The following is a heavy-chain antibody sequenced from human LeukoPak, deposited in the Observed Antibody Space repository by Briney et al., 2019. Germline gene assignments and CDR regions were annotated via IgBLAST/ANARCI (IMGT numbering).Heavy chain of an antibody. Sequence: ASMKVSCKASGYTFIDYGFSWVRQAPGQGLEWMGWISAYNGNTNYLQKFQGRVTMTTDTSTNTVYMELGSLRSDDTAVYYCARVSTNSRVAGYDPQWYFDLWGRGTPVTLSP. D-gene: IGHD5-12*01. CDR1: GYTFIDYG. V-gene: IGHV1-18*04. CDR2: ISAYNGNT. J-gene: IGHJ2*01. CDR3: ARVSTNSRVAGYDPQWYFDL.